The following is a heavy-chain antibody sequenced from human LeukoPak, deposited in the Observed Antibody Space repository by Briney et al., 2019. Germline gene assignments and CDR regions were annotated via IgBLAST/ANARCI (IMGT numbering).Heavy chain of an antibody. CDR2: IKEDGSEK. D-gene: IGHD2-2*01. J-gene: IGHJ4*02. CDR3: AREEPVAILSH. CDR1: GFTFSSYW. Sequence: GGSLRLSCAASGFTFSSYWMSWVRRAPGEGLKWVANIKEDGSEKYYVDSVKGRFTISRDNAKNSLFLEMNSLRAEDTALYYCAREEPVAILSHWGQGTLVTVSS. V-gene: IGHV3-7*01.